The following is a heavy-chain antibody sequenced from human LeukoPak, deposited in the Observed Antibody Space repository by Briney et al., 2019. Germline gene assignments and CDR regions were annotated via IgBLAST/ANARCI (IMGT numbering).Heavy chain of an antibody. D-gene: IGHD3-22*01. CDR3: AKDHVPGLSSGYHIEETFDY. V-gene: IGHV3-23*01. CDR1: GFTFSSYA. CDR2: ISGSGGCT. Sequence: GGSLRLSCAASGFTFSSYAMSWVRQAPGKGLEWVSAISGSGGCTYYADSVKGRFTISRDNSKNTLYLQMNSLRAEDTAVYYCAKDHVPGLSSGYHIEETFDYWGQGTLVTVSS. J-gene: IGHJ4*02.